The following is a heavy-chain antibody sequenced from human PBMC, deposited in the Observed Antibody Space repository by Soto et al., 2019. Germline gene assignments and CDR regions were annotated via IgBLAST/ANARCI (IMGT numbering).Heavy chain of an antibody. CDR2: INPSGGST. CDR3: ARDILNYYDSSGYFDY. J-gene: IGHJ4*02. V-gene: IGHV1-46*01. D-gene: IGHD3-22*01. Sequence: ASVKVSCKASGYTFTGYYMHWVRQAPGQGLEWMGIINPSGGSTSYAQKFQGRVTMTRDTSTSTVYMELSSLRSEDTAVYYCARDILNYYDSSGYFDYWGQGTLVTVSS. CDR1: GYTFTGYY.